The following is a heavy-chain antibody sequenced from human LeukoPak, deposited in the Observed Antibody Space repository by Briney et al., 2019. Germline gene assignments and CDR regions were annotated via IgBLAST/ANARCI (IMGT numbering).Heavy chain of an antibody. CDR1: GGSISPYY. D-gene: IGHD1-1*01. J-gene: IGHJ4*02. CDR2: ILYSGTTT. CDR3: ARVGDWNDLVY. V-gene: IGHV4-59*01. Sequence: SETLSLTCTVSGGSISPYYWSWIRQPPGKGLEWIGYILYSGTTTNYNPSLKSRVTISVDTSKNQFSLKLSSVTAADTAVYYCARVGDWNDLVYWGQGTLVTVSS.